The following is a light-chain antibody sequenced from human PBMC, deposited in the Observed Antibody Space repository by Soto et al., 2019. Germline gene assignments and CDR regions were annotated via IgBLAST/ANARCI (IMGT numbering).Light chain of an antibody. CDR3: QQCNTFWT. CDR1: QSISRW. CDR2: DVS. J-gene: IGKJ1*01. Sequence: DIQMTQSPSTLSASVGDRVTITCRASQSISRWLAWYQQKPGKAPKLLIYDVSSLESGVPSSFSGSGSGTEFTLTISILQPDDSATYYCQQCNTFWTFGQGTKVEIK. V-gene: IGKV1-5*01.